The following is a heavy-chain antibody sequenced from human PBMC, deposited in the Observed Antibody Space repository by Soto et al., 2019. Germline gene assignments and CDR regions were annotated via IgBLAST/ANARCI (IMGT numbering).Heavy chain of an antibody. Sequence: PGGSLRLSCVASGITFGSRAMSWVRQAPGEGLEWVAVIWYDGSNKYYADSVKGRFTISRDNSKNTLYLQMNSLRAEDTAVYYCARGPIYYDSSGYYRLWGQGTLVTVSS. CDR2: IWYDGSNK. J-gene: IGHJ4*02. V-gene: IGHV3-33*08. CDR3: ARGPIYYDSSGYYRL. D-gene: IGHD3-22*01. CDR1: GITFGSRA.